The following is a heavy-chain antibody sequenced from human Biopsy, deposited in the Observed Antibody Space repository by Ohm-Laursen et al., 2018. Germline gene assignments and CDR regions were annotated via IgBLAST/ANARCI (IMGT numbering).Heavy chain of an antibody. J-gene: IGHJ4*02. Sequence: SLRLSCTASGFTFSASAVHWVRQASGKGLEWVGRIRSKAKSYATAYAASVTGRFTISRDDSKNTTYLQMKSLKTEDTAVYYCPLEGAGFDNGGQGTLVTVSS. CDR2: IRSKAKSYAT. D-gene: IGHD1-1*01. V-gene: IGHV3-73*01. CDR3: PLEGAGFDN. CDR1: GFTFSASA.